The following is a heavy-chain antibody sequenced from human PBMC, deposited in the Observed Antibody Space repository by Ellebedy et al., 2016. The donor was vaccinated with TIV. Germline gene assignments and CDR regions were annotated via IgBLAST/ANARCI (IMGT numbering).Heavy chain of an antibody. CDR2: IWYDGSNK. Sequence: GESLKISCAASGFTFSSYGMHWVRQAPGKGLEWVAVIWYDGSNKYYADSVKGRFTISRDNSKNTLYLQMNSLRAEDTAVYYCARVGDSSGYLYYYYGMDVWGQGTTVTVSS. CDR3: ARVGDSSGYLYYYYGMDV. J-gene: IGHJ6*02. CDR1: GFTFSSYG. V-gene: IGHV3-33*01. D-gene: IGHD3-22*01.